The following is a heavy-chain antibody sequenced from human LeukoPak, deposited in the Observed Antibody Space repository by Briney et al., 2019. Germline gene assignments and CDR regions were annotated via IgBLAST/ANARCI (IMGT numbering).Heavy chain of an antibody. D-gene: IGHD5-24*01. CDR3: ARGKLRRDGYNDFDY. J-gene: IGHJ4*02. V-gene: IGHV1-69*04. CDR1: GGTFSSYA. Sequence: SVKVSCKASGGTFSSYAICWVRQAPGQGLEWMGRIIPILGIANYAQKFQGRVTITADKSTSTAYMELSSLRSEDTAVYYCARGKLRRDGYNDFDYWGQGTLVTVSS. CDR2: IIPILGIA.